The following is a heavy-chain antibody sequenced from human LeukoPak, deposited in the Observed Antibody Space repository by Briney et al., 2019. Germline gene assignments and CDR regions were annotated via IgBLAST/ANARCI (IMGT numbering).Heavy chain of an antibody. CDR3: ARGGRSSGWRGRGYYFDY. D-gene: IGHD6-19*01. CDR1: GGSFSGYY. CDR2: INHSGST. V-gene: IGHV4-34*01. J-gene: IGHJ4*02. Sequence: SETLSLTCAVYGGSFSGYYWSWIRQPPGKGLGWIGEINHSGSTNYNPSLKSRVTISVDTSKNQFSLKLSSVTAADTAVYYCARGGRSSGWRGRGYYFDYWGQGTLVTVSS.